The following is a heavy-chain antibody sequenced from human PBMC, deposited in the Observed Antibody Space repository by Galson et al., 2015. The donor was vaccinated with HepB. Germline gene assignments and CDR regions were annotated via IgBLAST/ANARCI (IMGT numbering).Heavy chain of an antibody. J-gene: IGHJ6*02. V-gene: IGHV3-7*03. D-gene: IGHD4-17*01. Sequence: SLRLSCAASGFTFSNYCMSWVRQAPGKGLEWVANIKQDGSEKYYVDSVKGRFSISRDNAKNSLYLQMNSLRAEDTAVYYCASYANLRIGYYYYGMDVWGQGTTVTVSS. CDR2: IKQDGSEK. CDR1: GFTFSNYC. CDR3: ASYANLRIGYYYYGMDV.